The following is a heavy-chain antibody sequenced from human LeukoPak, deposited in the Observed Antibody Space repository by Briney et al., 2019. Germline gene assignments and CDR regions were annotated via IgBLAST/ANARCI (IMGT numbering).Heavy chain of an antibody. V-gene: IGHV1-69*04. Sequence: SVKASCKASGGTFNSYTFSWVRQAPGQGLEWMGRIIPILDIANYAQKFQGRVTITADKSTSTAYMELSSLRSEDTALYYCARDDLGYTERLAYWGQGTLVAVSS. CDR1: GGTFNSYT. CDR3: ARDDLGYTERLAY. D-gene: IGHD3-16*01. CDR2: IIPILDIA. J-gene: IGHJ4*02.